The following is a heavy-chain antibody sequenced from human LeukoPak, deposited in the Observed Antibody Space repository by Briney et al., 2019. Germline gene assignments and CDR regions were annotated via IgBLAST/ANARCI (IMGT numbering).Heavy chain of an antibody. CDR2: ISYDGSNK. V-gene: IGHV3-30-3*01. CDR3: ARDVTPRY. Sequence: PGRSLRLSCAASGFTFSSYAMHWVRQAPGKGLEWVAVISYDGSNKYYADSVKGRFTISRDNSKNTLYLQMNSLRAEDTAVYYCARDVTPRYWSQGTLVTVSS. J-gene: IGHJ4*02. CDR1: GFTFSSYA.